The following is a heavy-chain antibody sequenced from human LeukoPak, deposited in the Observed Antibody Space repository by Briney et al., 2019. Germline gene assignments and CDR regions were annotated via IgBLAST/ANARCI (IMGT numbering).Heavy chain of an antibody. CDR2: IYNSVTT. CDR3: AREVTTAPYYYYYMDV. CDR1: GGSIASYY. V-gene: IGHV4-59*12. J-gene: IGHJ6*03. Sequence: SSETLSLTCTLSGGSIASYYWSWIRQPPGKGLEWIGYIYNSVTTNYNPSLKSRVTMSVDTSKNQFSLKLSSVTAADTAVYYCAREVTTAPYYYYYMDVWGKGTTVTVSS. D-gene: IGHD4-11*01.